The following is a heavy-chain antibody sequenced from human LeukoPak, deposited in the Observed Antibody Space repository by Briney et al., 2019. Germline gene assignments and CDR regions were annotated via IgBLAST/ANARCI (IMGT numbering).Heavy chain of an antibody. CDR1: GFTFSSYW. V-gene: IGHV3-7*03. D-gene: IGHD3-10*01. Sequence: GGSLRPSCAASGFTFSSYWMSWVRQAPGKGLEWVANIKQDGSEKYYVDSVKGRFTVSRDNAKNSLYLQMNSLRAEDTAVYYCARASIWFGSLTFDYWGQGTLVTVSS. J-gene: IGHJ4*02. CDR3: ARASIWFGSLTFDY. CDR2: IKQDGSEK.